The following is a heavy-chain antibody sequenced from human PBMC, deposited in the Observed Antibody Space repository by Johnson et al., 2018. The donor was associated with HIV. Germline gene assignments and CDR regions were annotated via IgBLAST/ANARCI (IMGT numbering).Heavy chain of an antibody. CDR2: IRSKANSYAT. Sequence: VQLVESGGGLVKPGGSLRVSCEASGFTFNRAWMSWVRQGPGKGLEWVGRIRSKANSYATAYAASVKGRFTISRDVSKNTAYLQMNSLKTEDTAVYYCTTDLPGGYYGGNWTYDAFDIWGQGTMVTVSS. CDR1: GFTFNRAW. V-gene: IGHV3-73*01. CDR3: TTDLPGGYYGGNWTYDAFDI. D-gene: IGHD4-23*01. J-gene: IGHJ3*02.